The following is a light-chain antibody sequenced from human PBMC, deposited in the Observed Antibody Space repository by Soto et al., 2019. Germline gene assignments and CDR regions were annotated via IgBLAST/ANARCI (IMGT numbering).Light chain of an antibody. V-gene: IGLV2-8*01. J-gene: IGLJ3*02. CDR1: SSDVGGYKY. CDR3: SSYAGSNNWV. Sequence: QSALTQPPSASGSPGQSVIISCTGTSSDVGGYKYVSWYQQHPGKAPKLMIYEVSKRPSGVPDRFSGSKSGNTASLTVSGLQAEDEADYYCSSYAGSNNWVFGGGTKVTVL. CDR2: EVS.